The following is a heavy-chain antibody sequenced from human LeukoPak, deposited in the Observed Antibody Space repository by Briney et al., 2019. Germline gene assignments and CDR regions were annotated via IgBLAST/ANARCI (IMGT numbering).Heavy chain of an antibody. Sequence: SETLSLTCTVSGGSISSYYWSWIRQPAGKGLEWIGRIYTSGSNNYNPSLKSRVTMSVDTSKNQFSLKLSSVTAADTAVYYCARGGTATDAFDIWGQGTMVTVSS. D-gene: IGHD2-21*02. CDR2: IYTSGSN. CDR1: GGSISSYY. V-gene: IGHV4-4*07. J-gene: IGHJ3*02. CDR3: ARGGTATDAFDI.